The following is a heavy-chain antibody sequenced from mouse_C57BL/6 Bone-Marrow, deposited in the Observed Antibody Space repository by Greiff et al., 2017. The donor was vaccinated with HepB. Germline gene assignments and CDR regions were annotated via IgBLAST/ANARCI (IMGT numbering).Heavy chain of an antibody. CDR2: IYPSDSET. V-gene: IGHV1-61*01. Sequence: QVQLQRPGAELVRPGSSVKLSCKASGSTFTSYWMDWVKQGPGQGLEWIGNIYPSDSETHYNQKFKDKATLTVDKSSSTAYIQLSSLTSEDSAVYYCARAPYGNYLYYFDYWGEGTTLTVSS. D-gene: IGHD2-1*01. CDR3: ARAPYGNYLYYFDY. CDR1: GSTFTSYW. J-gene: IGHJ2*01.